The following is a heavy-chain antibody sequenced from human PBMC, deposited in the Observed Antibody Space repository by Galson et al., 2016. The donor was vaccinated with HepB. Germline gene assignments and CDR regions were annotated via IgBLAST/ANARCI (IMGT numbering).Heavy chain of an antibody. V-gene: IGHV3-30*18. J-gene: IGHJ4*02. CDR1: LFTFSSSV. CDR2: ISYDGSNK. CDR3: AKAEEIQLWFDYFDY. Sequence: SLRLSCAASLFTFSSSVMHWVRQAPGKGLEWVAVISYDGSNKYYADSVKGRFTISRDNSKKTLYLQMNSLRAEDTAVYYCAKAEEIQLWFDYFDYWGQGTLVTVSS. D-gene: IGHD5-18*01.